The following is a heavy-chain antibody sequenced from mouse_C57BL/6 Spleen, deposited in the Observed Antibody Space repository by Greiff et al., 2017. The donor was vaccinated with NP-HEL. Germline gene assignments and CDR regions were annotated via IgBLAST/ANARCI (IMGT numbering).Heavy chain of an antibody. Sequence: VQLQQSGPELVKPGASVKISCQASGYSFTGYYMNWVKQSPEKSLEWIGEINPSTGGTTYNQKFKAKATLTVDKSSSTAYMQLKSLTSEDSAVYYCARSGYSNYDPFAYWGQGTLVTVSA. V-gene: IGHV1-42*01. CDR1: GYSFTGYY. J-gene: IGHJ3*01. CDR2: INPSTGGT. CDR3: ARSGYSNYDPFAY. D-gene: IGHD2-5*01.